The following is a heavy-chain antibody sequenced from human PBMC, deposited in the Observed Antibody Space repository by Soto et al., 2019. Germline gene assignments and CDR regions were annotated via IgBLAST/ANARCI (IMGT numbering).Heavy chain of an antibody. CDR1: GFTFSAYG. CDR3: ARDVKQQLGHLNYGMDV. CDR2: ISSSSSTI. D-gene: IGHD6-13*01. V-gene: IGHV3-48*02. J-gene: IGHJ6*02. Sequence: GGSLRLSCAASGFTFSAYGMHWVRQAPGKGLEWVSYISSSSSTIYYADSVKGRFTISRDNAKNSLYLQMNSLRDEDTAVYYCARDVKQQLGHLNYGMDVWGQGTTVTVSS.